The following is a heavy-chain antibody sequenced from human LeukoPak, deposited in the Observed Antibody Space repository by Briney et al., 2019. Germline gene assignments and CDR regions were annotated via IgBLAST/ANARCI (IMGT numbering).Heavy chain of an antibody. CDR3: AKDMMPHYYDSSGYSY. V-gene: IGHV3-9*01. Sequence: GGSLRLSCAVSVFTFDDYAMHWVRQAPGKGLAWVSGIRWNSGSIGYADSAKGRFTISRDNAKNSLYLQMNSLRAEDTALYYCAKDMMPHYYDSSGYSYWGQGTLVTVSS. CDR2: IRWNSGSI. J-gene: IGHJ4*02. D-gene: IGHD3-22*01. CDR1: VFTFDDYA.